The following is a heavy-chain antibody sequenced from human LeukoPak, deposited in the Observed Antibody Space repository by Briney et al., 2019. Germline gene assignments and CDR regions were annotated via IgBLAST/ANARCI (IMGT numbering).Heavy chain of an antibody. CDR3: ARGGWTQLWEEIDY. V-gene: IGHV3-33*01. J-gene: IGHJ4*01. Sequence: GGSLRLSCAASGFTFRSYAMHWVRQAPDKGLEWVAVIWYDGSNQYHGDSVKGRFTISRDNSKNTLYLQMDSLRAEDTAVYYCARGGWTQLWEEIDYWGHRTPLTVSS. CDR1: GFTFRSYA. D-gene: IGHD5-18*01. CDR2: IWYDGSNQ.